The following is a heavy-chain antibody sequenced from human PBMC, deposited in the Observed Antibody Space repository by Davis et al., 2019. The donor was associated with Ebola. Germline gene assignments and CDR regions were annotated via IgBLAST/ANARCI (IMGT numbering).Heavy chain of an antibody. V-gene: IGHV4-34*01. Sequence: SETLSLTCAVHGGSFSGYYWSWIRQPPGKGLEWIGEINHSGSTNYNPSLKSRVTISVDTSKNQFSLKLSSVTAADTAVYYCARGKYSGYDQNYYYYYGMDVWGQGTTVTVSS. J-gene: IGHJ6*02. CDR3: ARGKYSGYDQNYYYYYGMDV. D-gene: IGHD5-12*01. CDR1: GGSFSGYY. CDR2: INHSGST.